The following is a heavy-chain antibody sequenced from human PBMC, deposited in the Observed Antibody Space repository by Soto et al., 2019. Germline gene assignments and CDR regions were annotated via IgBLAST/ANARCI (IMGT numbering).Heavy chain of an antibody. CDR2: TYYRSNWRH. Sequence: QPLSLTCAISGDIVSSNSAAWNWIRSSPSRGLEWLGRTYYRSNWRHDYAVSVKSRITVNPDTSKNHFSLQLNSVTPDDTAVYYCARGVAGSGFDLWGQGTLVTVSS. D-gene: IGHD6-19*01. J-gene: IGHJ4*02. V-gene: IGHV6-1*01. CDR1: GDIVSSNSAA. CDR3: ARGVAGSGFDL.